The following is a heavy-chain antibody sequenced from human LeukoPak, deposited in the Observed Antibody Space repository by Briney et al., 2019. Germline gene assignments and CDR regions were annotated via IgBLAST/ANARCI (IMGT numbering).Heavy chain of an antibody. Sequence: GGCLRHSRVASLFTFSSYVMSGVRQAPGKGREGVSAISGSGGSIYYADSVKGRFTISRDNSKNTLYLQMNSLRAEDTAVYYCAKEESSGWFPYWGQGTLVTVSS. CDR3: AKEESSGWFPY. CDR1: LFTFSSYV. J-gene: IGHJ4*02. D-gene: IGHD6-19*01. CDR2: ISGSGGSI. V-gene: IGHV3-23*01.